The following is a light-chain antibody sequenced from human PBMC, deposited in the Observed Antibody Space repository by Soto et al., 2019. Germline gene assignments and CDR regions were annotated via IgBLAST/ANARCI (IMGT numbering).Light chain of an antibody. V-gene: IGKV3-15*01. J-gene: IGKJ5*01. Sequence: EVVMTQSPATLSVSPGEGVTLSCRASQSVSSSLAWYQQTPGRAPRLLIYGASNRATDIPTRFSGSGSGTEFTLTISSLQSEDFAVYYCQQYNNWPPITFGQGTRLEIK. CDR2: GAS. CDR3: QQYNNWPPIT. CDR1: QSVSSS.